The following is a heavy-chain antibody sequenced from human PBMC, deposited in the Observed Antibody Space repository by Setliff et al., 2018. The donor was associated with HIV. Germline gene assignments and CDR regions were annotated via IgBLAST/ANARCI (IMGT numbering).Heavy chain of an antibody. CDR1: EISFTNAW. D-gene: IGHD4-4*01. CDR2: IKSDIDGGTT. CDR3: TTDNYLKSELAY. Sequence: GGSLRLSCITSEISFTNAWMSWVRQVPGKGLEWIARIKSDIDGGTTAYTTPVRGRFTISRDDSKHTLYLLMNRLKSEDTGVYYCTTDNYLKSELAYWGQGTLVTVSS. V-gene: IGHV3-15*01. J-gene: IGHJ4*02.